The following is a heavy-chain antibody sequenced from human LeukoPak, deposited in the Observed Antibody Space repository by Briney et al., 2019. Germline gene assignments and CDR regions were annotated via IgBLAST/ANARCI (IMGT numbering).Heavy chain of an antibody. Sequence: SGGSLRLSCAASGFTFSSYGMSWVRQAPGKGLEWVSAISGSGGSTYYADSVKGRFTISRENSKNRLYLQMNSLRAEDTAVYYCARAEGYGGELDSWGRGTLVTVSS. J-gene: IGHJ4*02. CDR2: ISGSGGST. CDR3: ARAEGYGGELDS. D-gene: IGHD4-23*01. V-gene: IGHV3-23*01. CDR1: GFTFSSYG.